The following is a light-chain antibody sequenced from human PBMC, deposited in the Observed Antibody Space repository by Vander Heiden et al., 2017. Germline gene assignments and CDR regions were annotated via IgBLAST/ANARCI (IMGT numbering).Light chain of an antibody. CDR2: DVS. Sequence: QSALTQPASVSESPGPAITISCTGTSSYVGGYNYVSWYQQPPGKAPKVMIYDVSNRPSGVSNRFSGSKSGNTASLTISGLQAEDEADYYCTSYTSRTTWVFGGGTKLTVL. CDR1: SSYVGGYNY. V-gene: IGLV2-14*03. J-gene: IGLJ2*01. CDR3: TSYTSRTTWV.